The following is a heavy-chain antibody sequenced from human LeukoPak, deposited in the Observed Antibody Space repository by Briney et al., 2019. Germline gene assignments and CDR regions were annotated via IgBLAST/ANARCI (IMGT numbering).Heavy chain of an antibody. CDR3: ARASMVRGVGWFDP. Sequence: GGSLRLSCAASGFTFSSYSMNWVRQAPGKGLEWVSSISSSSSYIYYADSVKGRFTISRDNAKNSLYLQMNSLRAEDTAVYYCARASMVRGVGWFDPRGQGTLVTVSS. J-gene: IGHJ5*02. V-gene: IGHV3-21*01. CDR2: ISSSSSYI. CDR1: GFTFSSYS. D-gene: IGHD3-10*01.